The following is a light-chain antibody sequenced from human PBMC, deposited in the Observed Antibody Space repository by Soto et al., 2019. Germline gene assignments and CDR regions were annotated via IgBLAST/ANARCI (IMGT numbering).Light chain of an antibody. Sequence: EIVLTQPPGTLSLSPGERATLSCRASQSVSSNLAWYQQKPGQAPRLLIYGASTRATGIPARFSGSGSGTEFTLTISSLQSEDFAVYYCQQYNNWPRWTFGQGTKVDI. J-gene: IGKJ1*01. CDR2: GAS. CDR3: QQYNNWPRWT. CDR1: QSVSSN. V-gene: IGKV3-15*01.